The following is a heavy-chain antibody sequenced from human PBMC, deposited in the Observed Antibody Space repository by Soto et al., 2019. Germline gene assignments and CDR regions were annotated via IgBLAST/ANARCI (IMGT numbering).Heavy chain of an antibody. CDR1: GFTFSSYN. V-gene: IGHV3-23*01. D-gene: IGHD2-15*01. Sequence: PGGSLRLSCAASGFTFSSYNMSWVRRAPGKGLEWVSGIIPRGSSTFYADSLKGRFTISRDNSKNTLYLQMNSLRGEDTAIYYCARRGHCSGASCQYYFDYWGQGTLVTVSS. J-gene: IGHJ4*02. CDR3: ARRGHCSGASCQYYFDY. CDR2: IIPRGSST.